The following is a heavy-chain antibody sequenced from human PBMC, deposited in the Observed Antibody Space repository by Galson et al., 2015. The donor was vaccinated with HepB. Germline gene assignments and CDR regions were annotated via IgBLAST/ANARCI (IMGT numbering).Heavy chain of an antibody. D-gene: IGHD3-10*01. CDR3: ATPLGGSGSYTY. J-gene: IGHJ4*02. V-gene: IGHV1-24*01. CDR1: GYTLTELP. CDR2: FDPEDGET. Sequence: SVKVSCKASGYTLTELPMHWVRQAPGKGLEWMGGFDPEDGETIYAQKFQGRVTMTEDTSTDTAYMELSSLRSEDTAVYYCATPLGGSGSYTYWGQGTLVTVSS.